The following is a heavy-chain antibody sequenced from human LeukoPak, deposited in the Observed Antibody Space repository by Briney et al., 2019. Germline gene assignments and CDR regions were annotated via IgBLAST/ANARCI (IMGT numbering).Heavy chain of an antibody. D-gene: IGHD3-10*01. CDR3: AKAYGSAAQYYFDY. Sequence: GGSLRLSCAASGFTFDDYAMHWVRQAPGKGLEWVSGISRNSGSIGYADSVKGRFTISRDNAKNSLYLQMNSLRAEDMALYYCAKAYGSAAQYYFDYWGQGTLVTVSS. CDR2: ISRNSGSI. CDR1: GFTFDDYA. V-gene: IGHV3-9*03. J-gene: IGHJ4*02.